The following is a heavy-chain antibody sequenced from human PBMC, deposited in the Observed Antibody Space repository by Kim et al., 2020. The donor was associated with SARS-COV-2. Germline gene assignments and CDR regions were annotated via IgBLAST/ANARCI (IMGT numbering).Heavy chain of an antibody. CDR2: IYYSGST. CDR1: GGSISSSSYY. Sequence: SETLSLTCTVSGGSISSSSYYWGWIRQPPGKGLEWIGSIYYSGSTYYNPSLKSRVTISVDTSKNQFSLKLSSVTAADTAVYYCARHVGRWLQFWESLGNWFDPWGQGTLVTVSS. CDR3: ARHVGRWLQFWESLGNWFDP. D-gene: IGHD5-12*01. J-gene: IGHJ5*02. V-gene: IGHV4-39*01.